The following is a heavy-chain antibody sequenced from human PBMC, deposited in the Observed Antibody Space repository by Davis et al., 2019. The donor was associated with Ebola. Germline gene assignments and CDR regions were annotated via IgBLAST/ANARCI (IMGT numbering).Heavy chain of an antibody. CDR3: ARVRSRSSSLRLDYYGMDV. V-gene: IGHV3-74*01. Sequence: GESLKISCAASGFTFSSYWMHWVRQAPGKGLVWVSRINSDGSSTSYADSVKGRFTISRDNAKNTLYLQMNSLRAEDTAVYYCARVRSRSSSLRLDYYGMDVWGQGTTVTVSS. D-gene: IGHD6-6*01. CDR2: INSDGSST. CDR1: GFTFSSYW. J-gene: IGHJ6*02.